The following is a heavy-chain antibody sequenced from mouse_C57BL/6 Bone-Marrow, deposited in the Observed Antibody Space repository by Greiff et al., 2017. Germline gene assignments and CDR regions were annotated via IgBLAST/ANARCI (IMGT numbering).Heavy chain of an antibody. J-gene: IGHJ2*01. CDR3: ARADGYYCFDY. CDR1: GYTFTGYW. D-gene: IGHD2-3*01. V-gene: IGHV1-9*01. Sequence: VQLQQSGAELMQPGASVKLSCKATGYTFTGYWIEWVKQRPGHGLEWIGELLPGSGSTTYNEKFKGKATFTADTSSNTAYMQLSSLTTEYSAIYYCARADGYYCFDYWGQGTTLTVSS. CDR2: LLPGSGST.